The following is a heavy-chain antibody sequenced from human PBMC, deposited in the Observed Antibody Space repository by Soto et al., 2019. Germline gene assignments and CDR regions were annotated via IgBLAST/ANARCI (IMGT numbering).Heavy chain of an antibody. CDR1: VFTVRSNY. J-gene: IGHJ6*01. CDR2: IYRAGKI. D-gene: IGHD3-16*01. V-gene: IGHV3-53*01. CDR3: ARDSRLIWGNYGMEV. Sequence: VGSLRLSCAASVFTVRSNYMTCVRRSPGKWLEWVSVIYRAGKIYYADSVKGRFTTSSDNSQNTWFLQMNSLRAEDTAVYYCARDSRLIWGNYGMEVWGQGTTVNVS.